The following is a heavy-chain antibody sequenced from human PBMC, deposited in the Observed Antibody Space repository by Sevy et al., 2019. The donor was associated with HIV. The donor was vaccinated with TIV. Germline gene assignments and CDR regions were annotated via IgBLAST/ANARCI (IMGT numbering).Heavy chain of an antibody. CDR3: ARIFSTVVVPAGFDY. V-gene: IGHV1-8*01. Sequence: ASAKVSCKASGYTFTSYDINWVRQATGQGLEWMGWMNPNSGNTGYVQKFQGRVTMTRNTSISTAYMELSSLRSEDTAVYYCARIFSTVVVPAGFDYWGQGTLVTVSS. J-gene: IGHJ4*02. CDR1: GYTFTSYD. D-gene: IGHD2-2*01. CDR2: MNPNSGNT.